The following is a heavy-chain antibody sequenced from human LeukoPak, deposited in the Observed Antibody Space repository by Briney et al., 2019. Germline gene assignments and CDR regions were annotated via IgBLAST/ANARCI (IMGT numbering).Heavy chain of an antibody. D-gene: IGHD3-10*01. CDR3: AREETSITMVRGVMTEFDY. J-gene: IGHJ4*02. CDR2: ISAYNGNT. Sequence: ASVKVSCKASGYTFTSYGISWVRQAPGQGLEWMGWISAYNGNTNYAQKLQGRVTMTTDTSTSTAYMELSRLRSDDTAVYYCAREETSITMVRGVMTEFDYWGQGTLVTVSS. CDR1: GYTFTSYG. V-gene: IGHV1-18*01.